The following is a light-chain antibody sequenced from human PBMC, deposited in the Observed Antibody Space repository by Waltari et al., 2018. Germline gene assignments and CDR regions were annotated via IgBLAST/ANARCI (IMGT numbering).Light chain of an antibody. J-gene: IGLJ2*01. V-gene: IGLV2-14*03. CDR2: DVS. CDR1: HRYRGYNY. CDR3: SSYITSSTL. Sequence: SALTPPAPLSGSPGPSCTIPSTGTHRYRGYNYFYWYQQFPGQAPKLVIYDVSQRPSGVSNRFSGSKSGNTASLTISGLQAEDEADYLCSSYITSSTLFGGGTKLTVL.